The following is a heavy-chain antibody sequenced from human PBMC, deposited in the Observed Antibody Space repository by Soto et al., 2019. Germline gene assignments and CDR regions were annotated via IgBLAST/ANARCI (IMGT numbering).Heavy chain of an antibody. CDR1: GYTFTSYG. V-gene: IGHV1-18*04. CDR2: ISAYNGNT. J-gene: IGHJ6*02. Sequence: ASVKGSCKASGYTFTSYGFRWVRQAPGQGVDWMGWISAYNGNTKYAQDLQGRVTMTTDTSTSTAYMELRSLRSDDTAMYYCARFSGGSYNTYYFYYGMDVWGQGTTVTVSS. D-gene: IGHD2-15*01. CDR3: ARFSGGSYNTYYFYYGMDV.